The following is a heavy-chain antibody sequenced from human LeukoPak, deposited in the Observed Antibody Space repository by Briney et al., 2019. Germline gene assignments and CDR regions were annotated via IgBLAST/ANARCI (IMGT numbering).Heavy chain of an antibody. V-gene: IGHV1-8*01. D-gene: IGHD2-15*01. Sequence: ASVKVSCKASGYTFTSFDINWVRQATGQGLEWVGWMNPNSGNTGYAQKFQGRVTMTRNTSISTAYMELSSLTSEDTAVYYCARDFGYCSGGSCYNDPWGQGTLVTVSS. CDR1: GYTFTSFD. CDR3: ARDFGYCSGGSCYNDP. CDR2: MNPNSGNT. J-gene: IGHJ5*02.